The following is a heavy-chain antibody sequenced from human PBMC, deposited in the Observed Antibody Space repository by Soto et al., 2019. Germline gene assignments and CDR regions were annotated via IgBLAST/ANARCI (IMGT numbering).Heavy chain of an antibody. V-gene: IGHV3-21*01. CDR1: GFTFSSYS. Sequence: EVQLVESGGGLVKPGGSLRLSCAASGFTFSSYSMNWVRQAPGKGLEWVSSISSSSSYIYYADSVKGRFTISRDNAKNSLYLHMNSLRAEDTGVYYCARPEYYYDSRGYYGYWGQGTLVTVSS. D-gene: IGHD3-22*01. CDR3: ARPEYYYDSRGYYGY. CDR2: ISSSSSYI. J-gene: IGHJ4*02.